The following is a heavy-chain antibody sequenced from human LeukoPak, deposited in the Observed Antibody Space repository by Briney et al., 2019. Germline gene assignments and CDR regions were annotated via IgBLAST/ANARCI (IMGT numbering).Heavy chain of an antibody. J-gene: IGHJ4*02. CDR2: IYYSGSP. D-gene: IGHD3-16*02. Sequence: PSETLSLTCTVSGGSISSYYWSWIRQTPGKGLAWNGYIYYSGSPNYNPSLKSRVTISVDTSKNQFSLKLSPVTAADTAVYYCARGRRSSVYDYVWGSYRYTGPFYFDYWGQGTLVTVSS. CDR1: GGSISSYY. CDR3: ARGRRSSVYDYVWGSYRYTGPFYFDY. V-gene: IGHV4-59*01.